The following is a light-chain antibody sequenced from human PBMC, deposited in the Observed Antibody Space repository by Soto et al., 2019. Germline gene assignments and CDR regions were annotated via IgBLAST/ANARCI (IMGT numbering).Light chain of an antibody. J-gene: IGLJ2*01. CDR3: SSYTSTSTVV. CDR2: DVS. Sequence: QSALTQPASVSGSPGQSITISCTGTISDVGGYNYVSWYQHHPGKAPKLMIYDVSNRPSGVSNRFSGSKSDNTASLTISGLQAEDEADYYCSSYTSTSTVVFGGGTKLTVL. V-gene: IGLV2-14*03. CDR1: ISDVGGYNY.